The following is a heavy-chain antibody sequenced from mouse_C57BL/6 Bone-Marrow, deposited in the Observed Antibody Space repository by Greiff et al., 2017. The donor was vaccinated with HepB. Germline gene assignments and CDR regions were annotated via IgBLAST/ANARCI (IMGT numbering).Heavy chain of an antibody. CDR3: ARGGGFAY. V-gene: IGHV1-26*01. CDR2: INPNNGGT. Sequence: VQLQQSGPELVKPGASVKISCKASGYTFTDYYMNWVKQSHGKSLEWIGDINPNNGGTSYNQKFKGKATLTVDKSSSTAYMELRSLPSEDSAVYYCARGGGFAYWGQGTLVTVSA. CDR1: GYTFTDYY. J-gene: IGHJ3*01.